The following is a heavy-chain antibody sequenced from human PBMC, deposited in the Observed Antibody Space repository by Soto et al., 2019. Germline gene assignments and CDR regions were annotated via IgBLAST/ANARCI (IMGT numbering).Heavy chain of an antibody. CDR2: INADYGNT. V-gene: IGHV1-18*01. Sequence: QAQLVQSGXXVXKXGXSVKVSCKASGYTFYSHSISWVRXAPGQGLEWMGRINADYGNTQYAQKFRGRVTMTTDTSTTTVYMELTNLRSDDTAVYYCARCIQGDYYYGMDVWGQGTTVTVSS. CDR3: ARCIQGDYYYGMDV. CDR1: GYTFYSHS. D-gene: IGHD5-18*01. J-gene: IGHJ6*02.